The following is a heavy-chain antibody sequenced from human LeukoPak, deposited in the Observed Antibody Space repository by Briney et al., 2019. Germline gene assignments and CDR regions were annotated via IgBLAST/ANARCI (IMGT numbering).Heavy chain of an antibody. CDR2: IIPIFGTA. J-gene: IGHJ3*02. D-gene: IGHD1-1*01. CDR1: GGTFSSYA. Sequence: SVKVSCKASGGTFSSYAIGWVRQAPGQGLEWMGGIIPIFGTANYAQKFQGRVTITADESTSTAYMELSSLRSEDTAVYYCARDSDNWNDAGALDIWGQGTMVTVSS. CDR3: ARDSDNWNDAGALDI. V-gene: IGHV1-69*13.